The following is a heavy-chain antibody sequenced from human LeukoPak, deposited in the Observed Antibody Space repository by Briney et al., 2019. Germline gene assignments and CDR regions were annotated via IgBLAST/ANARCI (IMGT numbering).Heavy chain of an antibody. V-gene: IGHV4-4*07. J-gene: IGHJ4*02. CDR2: IYTSGST. CDR3: ASVLRYFDWLEEY. D-gene: IGHD3-9*01. CDR1: GGSISSYY. Sequence: SETLSLTCTVSGGSISSYYWSWIRQPAGKGLEWIGCIYTSGSTNYNPSLKSRVTMSVDTSKNQFSLKLSSVTAADTAVYYCASVLRYFDWLEEYWGQGTLVTVSS.